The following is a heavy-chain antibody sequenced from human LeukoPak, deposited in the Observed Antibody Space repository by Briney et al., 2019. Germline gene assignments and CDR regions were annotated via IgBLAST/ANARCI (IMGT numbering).Heavy chain of an antibody. D-gene: IGHD2-2*01. J-gene: IGHJ4*02. Sequence: SETLSLTCAVYGGSFSGYYWGWIRQPPGKGLEWIGSIYYSGSTYYNPSLKSRVTISVDTSKNQFSLKLSSVTAADTAVYYCARHVVVVPAAPAYYFDYWGQGTLVTVSS. V-gene: IGHV4-39*01. CDR2: IYYSGST. CDR1: GGSFSGYY. CDR3: ARHVVVVPAAPAYYFDY.